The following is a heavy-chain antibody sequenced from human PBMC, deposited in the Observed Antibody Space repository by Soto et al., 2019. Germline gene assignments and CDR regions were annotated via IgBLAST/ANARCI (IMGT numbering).Heavy chain of an antibody. J-gene: IGHJ3*02. V-gene: IGHV4-39*01. CDR1: GGSISSSSYY. Sequence: QLQLQESGPGLVKPSETLSLTCTVSGGSISSSSYYWGWIRQPPGKGLEWIGSIYYSGSTYYNPSLKSRVTISVDTSKNQFPLKLSSVTAADTAVYYCAGAPSGWYSYDAFDIWGQGTMVTVSS. D-gene: IGHD6-19*01. CDR3: AGAPSGWYSYDAFDI. CDR2: IYYSGST.